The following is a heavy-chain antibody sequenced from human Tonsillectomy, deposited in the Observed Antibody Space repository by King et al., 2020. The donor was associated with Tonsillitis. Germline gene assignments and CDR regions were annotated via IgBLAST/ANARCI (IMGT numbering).Heavy chain of an antibody. CDR2: ISGSGVST. D-gene: IGHD1-26*01. CDR1: GFTFSSYA. V-gene: IGHV3-23*04. Sequence: VQLVESGGGLVQPGGSLRLSCEASGFTFSSYAMSWVRQAPGKGLEWVSTISGSGVSTRYADSVKGRFPISRDNSKNTMFLQMNSLRAEDTAVYYCAKVGGNSGTYSSGHWGQGTLVTVSS. CDR3: AKVGGNSGTYSSGH. J-gene: IGHJ4*02.